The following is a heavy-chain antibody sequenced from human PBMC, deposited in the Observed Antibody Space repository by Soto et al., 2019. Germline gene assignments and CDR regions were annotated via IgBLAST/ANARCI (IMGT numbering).Heavy chain of an antibody. CDR1: GGTVSSHS. CDR2: IIPIFGPA. J-gene: IGHJ6*02. D-gene: IGHD1-1*01. Sequence: ASVKVSCKSSGGTVSSHSINWVRQAPGQGLEWMGGIIPIFGPANFAKNFQGRVTITADESTTTAYMELSSLTSEDTAVYYCATGSFTSTGGRIGYHYNAMDVWGQGTTVTVSS. CDR3: ATGSFTSTGGRIGYHYNAMDV. V-gene: IGHV1-69*13.